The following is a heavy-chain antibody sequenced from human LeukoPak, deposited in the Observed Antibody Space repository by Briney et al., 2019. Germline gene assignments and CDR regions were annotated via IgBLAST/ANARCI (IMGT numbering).Heavy chain of an antibody. J-gene: IGHJ6*02. CDR1: GFTFSSYG. Sequence: PGGSLRLSCAASGFTFSSYGMHWVRQAPGKGLEWVAVISYDGSNKYYADSVKGRFTISRDNSKNTLYLQMNSLRAEDTAVYYCAKDRLDLVVVVTATGYGMDVWGQGTTVTVSS. D-gene: IGHD2-15*01. CDR2: ISYDGSNK. V-gene: IGHV3-30*18. CDR3: AKDRLDLVVVVTATGYGMDV.